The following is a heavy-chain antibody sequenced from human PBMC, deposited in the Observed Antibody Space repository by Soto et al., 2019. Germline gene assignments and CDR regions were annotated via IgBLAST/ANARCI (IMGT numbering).Heavy chain of an antibody. CDR1: GGSFSGYY. J-gene: IGHJ5*02. CDR2: INHSGST. D-gene: IGHD2-15*01. CDR3: ARRGLYCSGGSCYWSTLSRWDWFDP. Sequence: SETLSLTCAVYGGSFSGYYWSWIRQPPGKGLEWIGEINHSGSTNYNPSLKSRVTISVDTSKNQFSLKLSSVTAADTAVYYCARRGLYCSGGSCYWSTLSRWDWFDPWGQGTLVTVSS. V-gene: IGHV4-34*01.